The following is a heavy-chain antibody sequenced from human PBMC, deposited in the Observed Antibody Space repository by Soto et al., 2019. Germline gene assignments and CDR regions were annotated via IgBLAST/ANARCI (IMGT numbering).Heavy chain of an antibody. Sequence: GGSLRLSCAASGFHFSSYGVHWVRQAPGKGLEWVAVISYDGSNKHYADSVKGRFTISRDNSKTTLYLQMNSLRAEDTAVYYCARVGQQLHLNYYYYGMDVWGQGTTVTVSS. CDR1: GFHFSSYG. V-gene: IGHV3-30-3*01. CDR2: ISYDGSNK. D-gene: IGHD6-13*01. J-gene: IGHJ6*02. CDR3: ARVGQQLHLNYYYYGMDV.